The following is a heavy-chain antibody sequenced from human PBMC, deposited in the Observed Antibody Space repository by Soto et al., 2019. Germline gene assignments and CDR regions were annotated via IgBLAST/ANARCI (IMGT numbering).Heavy chain of an antibody. CDR2: ISSSSSYI. J-gene: IGHJ6*02. CDR1: GVTFRTYA. CDR3: ARDYEYGNYYGMDV. Sequence: GGSLRLSCAASGVTFRTYAMSWVRQAPGKGLEWVSSISSSSSYIYYADSVKGRFTISRDNAKNSLYLQMNSLRAEDTAVYYCARDYEYGNYYGMDVWGQGTTVTVSS. V-gene: IGHV3-21*01. D-gene: IGHD3-16*01.